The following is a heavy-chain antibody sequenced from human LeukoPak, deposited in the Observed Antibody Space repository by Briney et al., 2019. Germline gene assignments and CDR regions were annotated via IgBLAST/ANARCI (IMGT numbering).Heavy chain of an antibody. Sequence: PGGSLRLSCAASGFTFSSYWMSWVRQAPGKGLEWVANIKQDGSEKYYVDSVKGRFTISRDNAKNSLYLQMNSLRAEDTAVYYCATFPQGIAAALPYFDYWGQGTLVTVSS. CDR2: IKQDGSEK. CDR1: GFTFSSYW. D-gene: IGHD6-13*01. V-gene: IGHV3-7*01. J-gene: IGHJ4*02. CDR3: ATFPQGIAAALPYFDY.